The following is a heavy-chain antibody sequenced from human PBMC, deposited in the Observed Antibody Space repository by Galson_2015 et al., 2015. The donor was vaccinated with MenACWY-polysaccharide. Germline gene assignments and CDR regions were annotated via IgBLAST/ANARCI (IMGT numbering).Heavy chain of an antibody. J-gene: IGHJ4*02. D-gene: IGHD2-21*01. CDR1: GYTFISFG. CDR2: ISGYTGDT. V-gene: IGHV1-18*01. CDR3: VRDLSTWFPIIFFDY. Sequence: SCKASGYTFISFGLSWVRQAPGQGPEWMGWISGYTGDTNYAQNVQGRVAMTTETSTSTVYMELRSLRSDDTAVYYCVRDLSTWFPIIFFDYWGQGTLVTVSS.